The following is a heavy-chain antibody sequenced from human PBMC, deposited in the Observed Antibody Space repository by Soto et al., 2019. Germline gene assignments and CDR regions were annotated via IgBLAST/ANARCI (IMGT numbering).Heavy chain of an antibody. D-gene: IGHD3-10*01. CDR3: VGGQFYFDY. CDR2: ISYDGTNK. J-gene: IGHJ4*02. Sequence: QVQLVESGGGVVQPGRSLRLSCAASGFPFTSYGMHWVREGPGKGLEWLAVISYDGTNKFYADSVKGRFTISRDNSKNTLYLHMTSLRPEDTALYYCVGGQFYFDYRGQGTLVIVSS. V-gene: IGHV3-30*03. CDR1: GFPFTSYG.